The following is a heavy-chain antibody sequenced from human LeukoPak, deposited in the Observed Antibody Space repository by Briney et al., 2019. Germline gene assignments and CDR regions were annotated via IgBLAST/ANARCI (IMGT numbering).Heavy chain of an antibody. CDR3: AREKERYSDY. CDR1: GGSFSGYY. CDR2: INHSGST. J-gene: IGHJ4*02. V-gene: IGHV4-34*01. D-gene: IGHD5-18*01. Sequence: SETLSLTCAVYGGSFSGYYWSGIRHPPGKGLEWIGEINHSGSTNDNPSLKSRVTISVDTSKNQFSLKLSSVTAADTAVYYCAREKERYSDYWGQGTLVTVSS.